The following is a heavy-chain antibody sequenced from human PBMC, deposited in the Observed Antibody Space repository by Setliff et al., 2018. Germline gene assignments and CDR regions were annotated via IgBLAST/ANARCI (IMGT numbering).Heavy chain of an antibody. Sequence: SETLSLTCAVYGGSFSGYYWTWIRQPPGKGLEWIGEINHSGSTNYNPSLKSQVTISVDTSKNQFSLKLSSVTAADTAVYYCARAYSYYYYYMDVWGKGTTVTVSS. V-gene: IGHV4-34*01. CDR2: INHSGST. D-gene: IGHD4-4*01. J-gene: IGHJ6*03. CDR3: ARAYSYYYYYMDV. CDR1: GGSFSGYY.